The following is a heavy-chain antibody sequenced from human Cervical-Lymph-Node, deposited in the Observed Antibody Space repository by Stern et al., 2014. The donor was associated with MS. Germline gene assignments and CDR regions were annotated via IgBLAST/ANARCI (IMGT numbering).Heavy chain of an antibody. CDR3: ARGSGSYYVDY. Sequence: QVQLQESGPGLVKPSETLSLTCTVSGGSVSSGSHYWSWIRQPPGKGLEWLGYIYYTGSTNYNPSLKSRVTISADTSKNQFSLKLRSVTAADTAVYYCARGSGSYYVDYWGQGTLVTVSS. CDR2: IYYTGST. CDR1: GGSVSSGSHY. J-gene: IGHJ4*02. V-gene: IGHV4-61*01. D-gene: IGHD3-10*01.